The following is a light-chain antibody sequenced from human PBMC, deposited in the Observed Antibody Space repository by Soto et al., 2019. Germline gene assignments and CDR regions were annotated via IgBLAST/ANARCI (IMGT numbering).Light chain of an antibody. Sequence: QSALTQPRSVSGSPGQSVTISCTGISNNYVSWYQQHPGKVPKVIVYDVTLRPSGVSDRFSGSRSGNTASLAISGLRAEDEADYYCCSYSGTYAKVVFGGGTKVTVL. CDR3: CSYSGTYAKVV. J-gene: IGLJ2*01. V-gene: IGLV2-11*01. CDR2: DVT. CDR1: SNNY.